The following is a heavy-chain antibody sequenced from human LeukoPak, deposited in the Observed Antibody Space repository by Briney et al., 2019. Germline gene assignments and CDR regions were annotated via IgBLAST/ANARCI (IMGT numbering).Heavy chain of an antibody. CDR2: IISTSTYI. CDR1: GFAFRDYT. J-gene: IGHJ4*02. Sequence: PGGSLGPSVPPSGFAFRDYTRNWVPRAPGKGLEWVSSIISTSTYIYYADSVRGRFTISRDNAKNSLYLQMNSLRPEDTAVYYCARGQRGNLDYWGQGTLVTVSS. V-gene: IGHV3-21*01. D-gene: IGHD1-14*01. CDR3: ARGQRGNLDY.